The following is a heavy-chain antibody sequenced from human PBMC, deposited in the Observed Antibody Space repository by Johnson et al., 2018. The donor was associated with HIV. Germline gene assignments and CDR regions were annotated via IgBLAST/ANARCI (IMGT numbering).Heavy chain of an antibody. Sequence: VQLVESGGGLVKPGGSLRLSCAASGFTFSDAWMSWVRQAPGKGLEWVSVISGSGGRTYYADSVQGRFTISRDNSKNTLYLHMNSLRAEDTAVYYCAKGYYYDSKDAFNIWGQGTMVTVSS. CDR1: GFTFSDAW. J-gene: IGHJ3*02. CDR3: AKGYYYDSKDAFNI. V-gene: IGHV3-23*04. CDR2: ISGSGGRT. D-gene: IGHD3-22*01.